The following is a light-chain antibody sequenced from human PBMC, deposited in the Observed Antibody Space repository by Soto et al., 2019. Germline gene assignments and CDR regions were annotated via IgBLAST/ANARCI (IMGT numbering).Light chain of an antibody. CDR2: GAS. J-gene: IGKJ4*01. V-gene: IGKV3-15*01. Sequence: EIVMTQSPATLSVSPGERATPSCRASQSISSTLAWYQQKPGQAPRLLIYGASTRAAGIPARFSGSGSGTEFTLTISSLQSEDFAIYYCQQYNDWPITFGGGTKVEIK. CDR1: QSISST. CDR3: QQYNDWPIT.